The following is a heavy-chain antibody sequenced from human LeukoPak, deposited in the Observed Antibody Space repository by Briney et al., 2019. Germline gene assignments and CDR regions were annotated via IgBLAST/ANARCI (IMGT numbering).Heavy chain of an antibody. J-gene: IGHJ6*02. Sequence: GGSLRLSCAASGFTFSSYSMNWVRQAPGRGLEWVSYISSSSSTIYYADSVKGRFTISRDNAKNSLYLQMNSLRDEDTAVYYCASPLADCSSTSCRYYYYYYGMDVWGQGTTVTVSS. CDR3: ASPLADCSSTSCRYYYYYYGMDV. CDR1: GFTFSSYS. D-gene: IGHD2-2*01. CDR2: ISSSSSTI. V-gene: IGHV3-48*02.